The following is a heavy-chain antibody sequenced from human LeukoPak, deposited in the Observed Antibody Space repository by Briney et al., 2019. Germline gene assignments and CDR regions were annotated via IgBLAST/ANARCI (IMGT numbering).Heavy chain of an antibody. CDR3: ARDRGEISHYYDSSGYYLDY. D-gene: IGHD3-22*01. V-gene: IGHV6-1*01. CDR1: GDSVSSNSAA. J-gene: IGHJ4*02. Sequence: SQTLSLTCAISGDSVSSNSAAWNWIRQSPSSGLEWLGRTYYRSKWYNDYAVSVKSRITINPDTSKDQFSLQLNSVTPEDTAVYYCARDRGEISHYYDSSGYYLDYWGQGTLVTVSS. CDR2: TYYRSKWYN.